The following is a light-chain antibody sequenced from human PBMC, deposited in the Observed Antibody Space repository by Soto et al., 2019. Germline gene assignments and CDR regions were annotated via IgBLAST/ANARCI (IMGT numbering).Light chain of an antibody. CDR1: QSISSSY. Sequence: EIVLTQSSGTLSLSPWKRATLSCRASQSISSSYLAWYQQRPGQAPRLLIYGASSRATGIPDRFSGGGSGTEFTLTISRLEPEDFAVYYCQQYGSSSWTFGQGTKVDIK. CDR2: GAS. V-gene: IGKV3-20*01. J-gene: IGKJ1*01. CDR3: QQYGSSSWT.